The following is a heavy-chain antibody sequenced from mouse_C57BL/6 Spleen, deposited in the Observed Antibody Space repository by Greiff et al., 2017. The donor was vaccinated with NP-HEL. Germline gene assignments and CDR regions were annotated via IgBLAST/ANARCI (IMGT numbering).Heavy chain of an antibody. CDR2: ISYDGSN. CDR3: ARDRGPYYGSSYGYAMDY. Sequence: DVQLQESGPGLVKPSQSLSLTCSVTGYSITSGYYWNWIRQFPGNKLEWMGYISYDGSNNYNPSLKNRISLTRDTSKNQFFLKLNSVTTEDTATYYCARDRGPYYGSSYGYAMDYWGQGTSVTVSS. D-gene: IGHD1-1*01. J-gene: IGHJ4*01. V-gene: IGHV3-6*01. CDR1: GYSITSGYY.